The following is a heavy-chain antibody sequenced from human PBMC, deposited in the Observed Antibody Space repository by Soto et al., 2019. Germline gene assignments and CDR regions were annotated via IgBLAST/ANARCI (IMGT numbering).Heavy chain of an antibody. CDR3: AREWVPH. J-gene: IGHJ4*02. CDR1: GYTFTSYG. D-gene: IGHD1-26*01. CDR2: ISAYNGNT. Sequence: ASVKVSCKASGYTFTSYGISWGRRAPGQGREGMGWISAYNGNTNYAQKLQGRGTMTTDTSTGTAYMELRSLRSDDTAGYYWAREWVPHWGQGNLVTVSS. V-gene: IGHV1-18*01.